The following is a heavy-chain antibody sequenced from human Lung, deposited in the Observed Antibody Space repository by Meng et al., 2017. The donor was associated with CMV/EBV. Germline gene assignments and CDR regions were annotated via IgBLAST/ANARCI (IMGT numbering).Heavy chain of an antibody. CDR2: ISTYNGNT. CDR1: GYTFTSYA. J-gene: IGHJ4*02. CDR3: ARVWNYDILTGYYTHYFDY. V-gene: IGHV1-18*01. Sequence: VELVPVGSELKQPGASGKVSCRPSGYTFTSYAINWVRQAPGQGPDWMGWISTYNGNTNYAQKLQGRVTMTTDTSTSTVYMEVRSLRSDDTAVYYCARVWNYDILTGYYTHYFDYWGQGTLVTVSS. D-gene: IGHD3-9*01.